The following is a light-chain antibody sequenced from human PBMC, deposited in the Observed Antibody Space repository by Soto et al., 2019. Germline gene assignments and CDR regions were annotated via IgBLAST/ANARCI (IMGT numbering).Light chain of an antibody. J-gene: IGKJ3*01. CDR2: GAS. V-gene: IGKV3-20*01. Sequence: EIVLTQSPGTLSLSPGERATLSFSASQSVSSSYLVWYQQKPGQAPRLLIYGASTRAAGIPDRFSGSGSGTDFTLTISRLESEDFAVYYCQYYGNSPPSVTFGPGTKVDIK. CDR3: QYYGNSPPSVT. CDR1: QSVSSSY.